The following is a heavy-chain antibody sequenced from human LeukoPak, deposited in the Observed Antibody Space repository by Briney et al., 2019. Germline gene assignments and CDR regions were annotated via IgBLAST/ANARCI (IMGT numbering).Heavy chain of an antibody. CDR3: ARHWGSSGWNYFDY. CDR1: GGSISSSSYY. J-gene: IGHJ4*02. V-gene: IGHV4-39*01. D-gene: IGHD6-19*01. Sequence: SETLSLTCTVSGGSISSSSYYWGWIRQPPGKGLEWIGSTYYSGSTYYNPSLKSRVTISVDTSKNQFSLKLSSVTAADTAVYYCARHWGSSGWNYFDYWGQGTLVTVSS. CDR2: TYYSGST.